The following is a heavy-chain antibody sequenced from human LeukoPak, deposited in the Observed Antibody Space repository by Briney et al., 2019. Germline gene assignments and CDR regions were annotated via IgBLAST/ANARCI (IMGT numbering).Heavy chain of an antibody. Sequence: GRSLRLSCAASGFTFSSYGMHWVRQAPGKGLEWAAVIWYDGSNEYYADSVKGRFTISRDNSKNTLYLQMNSLRAEDTAVYYCARDRKRGGYDLFDYWGQGTLVTVSS. D-gene: IGHD5-12*01. J-gene: IGHJ4*02. CDR1: GFTFSSYG. CDR3: ARDRKRGGYDLFDY. V-gene: IGHV3-33*01. CDR2: IWYDGSNE.